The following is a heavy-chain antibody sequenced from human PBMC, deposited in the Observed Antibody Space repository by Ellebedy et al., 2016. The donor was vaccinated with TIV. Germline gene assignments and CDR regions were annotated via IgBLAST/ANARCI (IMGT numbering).Heavy chain of an antibody. CDR2: IKQDGSDK. D-gene: IGHD2-2*01. CDR3: ARDYVVVPVRDYFDY. CDR1: GFSISNHW. V-gene: IGHV3-7*01. Sequence: PGGSLRLSCAASGFSISNHWMSWVRQAPGKGLEWVANIKQDGSDKSHADSVKGRFTILRDNAKNSIYLEMNSLRVEDTAFYFCARDYVVVPVRDYFDYWGQGTLVPVSS. J-gene: IGHJ4*02.